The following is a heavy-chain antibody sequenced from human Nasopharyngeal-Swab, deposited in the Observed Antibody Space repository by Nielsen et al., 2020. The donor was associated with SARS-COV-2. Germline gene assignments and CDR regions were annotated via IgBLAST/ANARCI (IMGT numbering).Heavy chain of an antibody. J-gene: IGHJ4*01. Sequence: GGSPRLSCGSSGFRLSDYWMHWVRQVPGKGLEWVARVNEDGTTITYADSVKGRFTISRDYAKNTLFLRMRSLRDDDTAVYYCTRDLSGPVDLWGLGILVTVSS. CDR3: TRDLSGPVDL. CDR2: VNEDGTTI. D-gene: IGHD1-26*01. CDR1: GFRLSDYW. V-gene: IGHV3-74*03.